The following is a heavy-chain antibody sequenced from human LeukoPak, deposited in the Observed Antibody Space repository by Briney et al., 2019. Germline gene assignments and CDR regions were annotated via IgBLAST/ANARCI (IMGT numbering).Heavy chain of an antibody. Sequence: EASVKVSCKASGYTFTSYYMHWVRRAPGQGLEWMGIINPSGGSTSYAQKFQGRVTMTRDTSTSTVYMELSSLRSEDTAVYYCAKGDCSGGSCPGVDYWGQGTLVTVSS. D-gene: IGHD2-15*01. CDR3: AKGDCSGGSCPGVDY. CDR1: GYTFTSYY. V-gene: IGHV1-46*01. J-gene: IGHJ4*02. CDR2: INPSGGST.